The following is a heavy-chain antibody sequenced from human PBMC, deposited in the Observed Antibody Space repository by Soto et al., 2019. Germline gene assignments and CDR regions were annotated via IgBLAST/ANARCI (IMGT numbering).Heavy chain of an antibody. Sequence: QVQLVESGGGVVQPGRSLRLSCAASGFTFSSYAMHWVRQAPGKGLEWVAVISYDGSNKYYADSVKGRFTISRDNSKNTLYMQMNSVRAEDTAVYYCARGGSIAARQVAFDIWGQGTMVTVSS. V-gene: IGHV3-30-3*01. D-gene: IGHD6-6*01. CDR2: ISYDGSNK. J-gene: IGHJ3*02. CDR1: GFTFSSYA. CDR3: ARGGSIAARQVAFDI.